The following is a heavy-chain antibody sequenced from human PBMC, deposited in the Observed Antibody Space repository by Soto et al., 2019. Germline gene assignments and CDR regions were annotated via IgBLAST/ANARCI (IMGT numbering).Heavy chain of an antibody. V-gene: IGHV3-23*01. CDR3: VKGGKSYSGSYYFDY. CDR1: GFTFSSYA. D-gene: IGHD1-26*01. J-gene: IGHJ4*02. Sequence: EVQLLESGGGLVQPGGSLRLSCAASGFTFSSYAMSWVRQAPGKGLEWVSTISGSGGITYYADSVKGRFTISRDNSKNTLYLQVNSLRAEDTAVYYCVKGGKSYSGSYYFDYWGQGTLVTVSS. CDR2: ISGSGGIT.